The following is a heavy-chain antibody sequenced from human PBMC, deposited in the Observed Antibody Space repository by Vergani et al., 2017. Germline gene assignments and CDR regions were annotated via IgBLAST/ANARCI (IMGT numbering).Heavy chain of an antibody. CDR1: GFTFSSYA. J-gene: IGHJ6*03. D-gene: IGHD6-6*01. CDR2: ISYDGSNK. V-gene: IGHV3-30*01. CDR3: ARDLVGSSSNYYYYYMDV. Sequence: QVQLVESGGGVVQPGRSLRLSCAASGFTFSSYAMHWVRQAPGKGLEWVAVISYDGSNKYYADSVKGRFTISRDNSKNTLYLQMNSLRAEDTAVYYCARDLVGSSSNYYYYYMDVWGKGTTVTVSS.